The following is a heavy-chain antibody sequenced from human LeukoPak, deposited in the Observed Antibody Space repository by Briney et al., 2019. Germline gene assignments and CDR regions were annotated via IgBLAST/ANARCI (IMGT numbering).Heavy chain of an antibody. CDR1: GVSISSGGYY. V-gene: IGHV4-31*03. CDR2: IYYSGST. J-gene: IGHJ4*02. Sequence: SETLSLTCTVSGVSISSGGYYWSWLRQHPGKGLEWIGYIYYSGSTYYNPSLKSRVTISVDTSKNQFSLKLSSVTAADTAVYYCARDGGYEASSVLHYWGQGTLVTVSS. CDR3: ARDGGYEASSVLHY. D-gene: IGHD5-12*01.